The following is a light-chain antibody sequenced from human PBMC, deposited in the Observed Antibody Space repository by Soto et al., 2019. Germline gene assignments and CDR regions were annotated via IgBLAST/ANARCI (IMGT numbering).Light chain of an antibody. V-gene: IGKV3-20*01. J-gene: IGKJ1*01. CDR3: QQYGSSPRT. Sequence: EIVLTQSPGTLSLSPGERATLSCRASQSVTGSYLAWYQKKPGQAPRLLIYGASRRATGIPDRFSGSGSGTDFTLTIGRLDPEDFAVYYCQQYGSSPRTFGQGTKVEIK. CDR2: GAS. CDR1: QSVTGSY.